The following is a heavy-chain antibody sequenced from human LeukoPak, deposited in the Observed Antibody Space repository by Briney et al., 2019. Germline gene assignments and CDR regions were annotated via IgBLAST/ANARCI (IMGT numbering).Heavy chain of an antibody. D-gene: IGHD3-10*01. V-gene: IGHV4-39*07. Sequence: PSETLSLTCTVSGGSISSSSYYWGWIRQPPGKGLEWIGSVYYSGSTYYNPSLKSRVTISIDTSKNQFSLKLSSVTAADTAVYYCARARGAGPGAHFDYWGQGTPVIISS. CDR3: ARARGAGPGAHFDY. J-gene: IGHJ4*02. CDR2: VYYSGST. CDR1: GGSISSSSYY.